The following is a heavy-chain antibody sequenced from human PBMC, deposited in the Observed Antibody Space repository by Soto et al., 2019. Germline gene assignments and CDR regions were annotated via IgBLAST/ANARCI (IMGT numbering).Heavy chain of an antibody. V-gene: IGHV5-10-1*01. CDR2: IDHSDSYN. Sequence: ESLENSCKCSGYSFTIYWISWVRHMPGKGLEWMGRIDHSDSYNNYSPSFQGHVTISADNSISTAYLQWSSVKASDTAMHYCAREHTTAPDYVYGMDVWGQGTTVTVSS. CDR3: AREHTTAPDYVYGMDV. J-gene: IGHJ6*02. CDR1: GYSFTIYW.